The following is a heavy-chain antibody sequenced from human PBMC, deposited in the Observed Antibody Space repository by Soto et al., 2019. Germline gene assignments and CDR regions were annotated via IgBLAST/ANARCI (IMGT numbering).Heavy chain of an antibody. J-gene: IGHJ5*02. Sequence: SETLSLTCTVSGGSISSYYWSWIRQPPGKGLEWIGYIYYSGSTNYNPSLKSRVTISVDTSKNQFSLKLSPVTAADTAVYYCARARGIVVVPAATGLGWFDPWGQGTLVTVSS. CDR1: GGSISSYY. CDR2: IYYSGST. CDR3: ARARGIVVVPAATGLGWFDP. V-gene: IGHV4-59*01. D-gene: IGHD2-2*01.